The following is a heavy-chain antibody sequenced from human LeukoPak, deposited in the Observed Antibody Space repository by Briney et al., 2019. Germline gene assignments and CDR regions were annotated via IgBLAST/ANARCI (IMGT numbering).Heavy chain of an antibody. J-gene: IGHJ5*02. D-gene: IGHD2-2*01. CDR1: GDSVSSNSVT. CDR2: TYYRSTWYN. CDR3: ARRLTQYDCFDP. V-gene: IGHV6-1*01. Sequence: QTLSLTCAISGDSVSSNSVTWNWIRQSPSRGLEWLGRTYYRSTWYNDYAVSVRGRIAVNPDTSKNQFSLHLNSVTPEDTAVYYCARRLTQYDCFDPWGQGILVTVSS.